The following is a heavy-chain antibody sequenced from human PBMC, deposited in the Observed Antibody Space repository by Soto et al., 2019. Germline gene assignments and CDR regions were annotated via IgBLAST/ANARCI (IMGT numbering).Heavy chain of an antibody. CDR2: VFHNGNT. J-gene: IGHJ4*02. V-gene: IGHV4-34*12. Sequence: QVQLHQWGAGLVKPSETLSLTCAVSGGSFTANYWAWVRQPPGKGLEWIGEVFHNGNTNYNPSLKSRVTVSADTSMNQFSLRLTSVTAADTAVYFCASARWDFWGQGTLVTVSS. CDR3: ASARWDF. D-gene: IGHD6-13*01. CDR1: GGSFTANY.